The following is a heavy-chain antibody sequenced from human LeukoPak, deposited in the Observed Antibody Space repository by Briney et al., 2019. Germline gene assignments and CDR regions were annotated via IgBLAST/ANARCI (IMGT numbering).Heavy chain of an antibody. CDR2: TSYDASNK. CDR1: GFTFSVYG. CDR3: AKEIPYYYYGLDV. Sequence: PGRSLRLSCAASGFTFSVYGMHWVRQAPGKGLEWVAVTSYDASNKYYADSVKGRFTISRDNSKNTLHLQMSSLRPEDTAVYYCAKEIPYYYYGLDVWGQGTTVTVSS. V-gene: IGHV3-30*18. D-gene: IGHD2-2*02. J-gene: IGHJ6*02.